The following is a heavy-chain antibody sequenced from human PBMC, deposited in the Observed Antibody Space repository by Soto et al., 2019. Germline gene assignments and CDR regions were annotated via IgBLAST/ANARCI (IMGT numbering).Heavy chain of an antibody. CDR2: IWYDGSNK. D-gene: IGHD5-18*01. Sequence: GGSLRLSCAASGFTFSSYGMHWVRQAPGKGLEWVAVIWYDGSNKYYADSVKGRFTISRDNSKNTLYLQMNSLRAEDTAVYYCAKFSTAMVMRFDPWGQGTLVTVSS. CDR1: GFTFSSYG. V-gene: IGHV3-33*06. CDR3: AKFSTAMVMRFDP. J-gene: IGHJ5*02.